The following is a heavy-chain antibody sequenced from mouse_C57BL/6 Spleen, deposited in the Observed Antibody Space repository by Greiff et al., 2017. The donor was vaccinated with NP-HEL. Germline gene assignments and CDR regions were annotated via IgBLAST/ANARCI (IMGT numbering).Heavy chain of an antibody. CDR2: IDPETGGT. CDR3: TDSYDYDVLDY. Sequence: VQLQQSGAELVRPGASVTLSCKASGYTFTDYEMHWVKQTPVHGLEWIGAIDPETGGTAYNQKFKGKAILTADKSSSTAYMELRGLTSEDSAVYYCTDSYDYDVLDYWGQGTTLTVSS. V-gene: IGHV1-15*01. J-gene: IGHJ2*01. CDR1: GYTFTDYE. D-gene: IGHD2-4*01.